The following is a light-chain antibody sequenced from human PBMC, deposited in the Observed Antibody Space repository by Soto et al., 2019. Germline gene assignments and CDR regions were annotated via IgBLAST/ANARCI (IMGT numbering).Light chain of an antibody. V-gene: IGLV2-8*01. CDR3: SSFASSNTWV. CDR2: EVT. Sequence: QSVLTQPPSASGSPGQSVTIYCTGTSSDVGAYNYVSWYQQHAGKAPKLVIYEVTKRPSGVPDRFSGSKSANTASLTVSGLQAEDEADYYCSSFASSNTWVFGGGTKVTVL. J-gene: IGLJ3*02. CDR1: SSDVGAYNY.